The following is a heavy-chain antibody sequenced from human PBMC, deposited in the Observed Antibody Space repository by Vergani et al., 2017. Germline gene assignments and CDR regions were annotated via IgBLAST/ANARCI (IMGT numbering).Heavy chain of an antibody. CDR2: ISSSSSYI. Sequence: DVQLLESGGGLVQPGGSLRLSCAASGFTFSSYAMNWVRQAPGKGLEWVSSISSSSSYIYYADSVKGRFTISRDNAKNSLYLQMNSLRAEDTAVYYCARDLYYGSGRRAYYGMDVWGQGTTVTVSS. V-gene: IGHV3-21*01. CDR1: GFTFSSYA. J-gene: IGHJ6*02. CDR3: ARDLYYGSGRRAYYGMDV. D-gene: IGHD3-10*01.